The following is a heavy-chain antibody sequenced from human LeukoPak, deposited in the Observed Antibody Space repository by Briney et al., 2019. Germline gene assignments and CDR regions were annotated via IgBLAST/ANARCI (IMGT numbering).Heavy chain of an antibody. CDR2: INHSGIT. J-gene: IGHJ3*02. V-gene: IGHV4-34*01. CDR3: ARETCLSGNCDAFDI. Sequence: SETLSLTCAVFGESFSTHYWSWLRQFPGKGLEWIGEINHSGITNYNPSLKSRVTISEDTSKNQYSLKLTSVTAADTAVYYCARETCLSGNCDAFDIWGQGTMVTVSS. CDR1: GESFSTHY. D-gene: IGHD4-23*01.